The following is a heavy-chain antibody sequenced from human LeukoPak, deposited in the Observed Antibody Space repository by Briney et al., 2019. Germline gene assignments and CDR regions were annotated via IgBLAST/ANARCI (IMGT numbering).Heavy chain of an antibody. J-gene: IGHJ4*02. CDR3: ARHKSADY. CDR2: IYPGDSDT. CDR1: GYSFTTYW. V-gene: IGHV5-51*01. Sequence: GESLNISCKASGYSFTTYWIGWVRQMPGKGLEWMGIIYPGDSDTRYTPSFQGQVTISVDKSISTAHLQWRSLKASDTATYYCARHKSADYWGQGTLVTVSS.